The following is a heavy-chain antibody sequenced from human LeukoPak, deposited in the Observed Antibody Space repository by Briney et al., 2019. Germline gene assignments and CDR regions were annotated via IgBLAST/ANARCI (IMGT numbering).Heavy chain of an antibody. Sequence: SVKVSCKASGGTFTSYAISWVRQAPGQGLEWMGGIIPIFGTANYAQKFQGRVTITADESTSTAYMELSSLRSEDTAVYYCARDIVVVIATRGYFDYWGQGTLVTVSS. CDR1: GGTFTSYA. CDR2: IIPIFGTA. CDR3: ARDIVVVIATRGYFDY. V-gene: IGHV1-69*13. D-gene: IGHD2-21*01. J-gene: IGHJ4*02.